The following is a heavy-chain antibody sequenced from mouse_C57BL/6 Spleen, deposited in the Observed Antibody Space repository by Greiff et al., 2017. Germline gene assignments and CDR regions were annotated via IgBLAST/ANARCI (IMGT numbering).Heavy chain of an antibody. CDR1: GYTFTSYW. CDR2: IDPSDSYT. J-gene: IGHJ3*01. V-gene: IGHV1-69*01. CDR3: ARGNPDPFAY. Sequence: VQLQQPGAELVMPGASVKLSCKASGYTFTSYWMHWVKQRPGQGLEWIGEIDPSDSYTNYNQKFKGKSTLTVDKSSSTAYMQLSSLTSEDSAVYYCARGNPDPFAYWGQGTLVTVSA.